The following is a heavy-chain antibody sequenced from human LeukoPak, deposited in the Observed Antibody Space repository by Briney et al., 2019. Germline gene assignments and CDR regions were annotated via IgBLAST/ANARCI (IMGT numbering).Heavy chain of an antibody. J-gene: IGHJ3*02. CDR1: GYTFTSYG. D-gene: IGHD3-22*01. V-gene: IGHV1-69*05. CDR2: IIPIFGTA. CDR3: ARDRQHYYDSSVHDAFDI. Sequence: ASVKVSCKASGYTFTSYGISWVRQAPGQGLEWMGGIIPIFGTANYAQKFQGRVTITTDESTSTAYMELSSLRSEDTAVYYCARDRQHYYDSSVHDAFDIWGQGTMVTVSS.